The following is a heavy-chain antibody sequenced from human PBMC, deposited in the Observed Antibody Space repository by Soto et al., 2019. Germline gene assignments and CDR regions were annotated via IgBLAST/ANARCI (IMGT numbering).Heavy chain of an antibody. V-gene: IGHV3-15*01. Sequence: GGSLRLSCAASGFTFSNAWMSWVRQAPGKGLEWVGRIKSKTDGGTTDYAAPVKGRFTISRDDSKNTLYLQMNSLKTDDTAVYYCTTDSSSSEVSGFVDYWGQGTLVTVSS. J-gene: IGHJ4*02. D-gene: IGHD6-6*01. CDR1: GFTFSNAW. CDR3: TTDSSSSEVSGFVDY. CDR2: IKSKTDGGTT.